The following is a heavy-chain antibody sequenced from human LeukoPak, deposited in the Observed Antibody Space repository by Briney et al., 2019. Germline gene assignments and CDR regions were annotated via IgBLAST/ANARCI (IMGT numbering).Heavy chain of an antibody. CDR1: GFTFSSYE. CDR3: AREEVGFRDGWTGMDV. Sequence: GGSLRLSCAASGFTFSSYEMNWVRQAPGKGLEWVSCITSSGSTIYYADSVKGRFTISRDNAKNSLYLQMDSLRAEDTAVYYCAREEVGFRDGWTGMDVWGQGTTVTVSS. J-gene: IGHJ6*02. V-gene: IGHV3-48*03. CDR2: ITSSGSTI. D-gene: IGHD5-18*01.